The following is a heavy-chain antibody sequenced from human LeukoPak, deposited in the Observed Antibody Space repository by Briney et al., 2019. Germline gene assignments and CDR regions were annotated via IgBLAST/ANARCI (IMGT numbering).Heavy chain of an antibody. CDR2: INPNSGGT. V-gene: IGHV1-2*02. D-gene: IGHD3-3*01. CDR3: ARDRSNYDFWSGYSADYYYYYMDV. Sequence: ASVKVSCKASGGTFSSYAISWVRQAPGQGLEWMGWINPNSGGTNYAQKFQGRVTMTRDTSISTAYMELSRLRSDDTAVYYCARDRSNYDFWSGYSADYYYYYMDVWGKGTTVTVSS. J-gene: IGHJ6*03. CDR1: GGTFSSYA.